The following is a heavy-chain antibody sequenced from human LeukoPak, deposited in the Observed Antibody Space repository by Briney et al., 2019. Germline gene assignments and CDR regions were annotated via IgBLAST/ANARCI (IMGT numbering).Heavy chain of an antibody. D-gene: IGHD1-1*01. CDR3: AKDRLVQLERRFDP. CDR1: GFTFSSYG. J-gene: IGHJ5*02. V-gene: IGHV3-30*02. CDR2: IRYDGSNK. Sequence: GGSLRLSCAASGFTFSSYGMHWVRQAPGKGLERVAFIRYDGSNKYYADSVKGRFTISRDNSKNTLYLQMNSLRAEDTAVYYCAKDRLVQLERRFDPWGQGTLVTVFS.